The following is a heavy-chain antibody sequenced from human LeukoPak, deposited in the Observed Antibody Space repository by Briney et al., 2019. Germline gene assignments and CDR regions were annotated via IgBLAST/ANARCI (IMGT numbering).Heavy chain of an antibody. V-gene: IGHV4-4*07. Sequence: SETLSLTCTVSGGSISSYYWSWIRQPAGKGLEWIGRIYTSGSTNYNPSLKSRVTMSVDTSKNQFSLKLSSVTAADTAVYYCARARGYCSSTSCSWGLDYWGQGTLVTVSS. J-gene: IGHJ4*02. CDR2: IYTSGST. CDR1: GGSISSYY. CDR3: ARARGYCSSTSCSWGLDY. D-gene: IGHD2-2*01.